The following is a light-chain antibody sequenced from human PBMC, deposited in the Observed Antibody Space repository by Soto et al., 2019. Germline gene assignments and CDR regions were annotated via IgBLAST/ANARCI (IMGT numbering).Light chain of an antibody. J-gene: IGKJ1*01. CDR2: GAS. CDR3: QESYSTLWGT. V-gene: IGKV1-39*01. Sequence: DIQMTQSPSSLSASLGDRVTITCQTSQSINTYLNWYQQKPGKAPKLLIYGASSLQSGVPLRFSGSGSGTDFTLTISSLEPEDFATYYCQESYSTLWGTCGQGTKVDIK. CDR1: QSINTY.